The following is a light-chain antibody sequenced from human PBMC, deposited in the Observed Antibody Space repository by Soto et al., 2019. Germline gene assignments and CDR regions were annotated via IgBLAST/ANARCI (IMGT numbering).Light chain of an antibody. CDR1: QSVSSY. Sequence: EIVLTQSPATLSLSPGERATLSCRASQSVSSYLAWLQQKPGQAPRLLIYDASNRATGIPARFSGSESGTDFTLTISSLEPEDFAVYYCQQRSKWPLTFGGGTKVEIK. CDR2: DAS. CDR3: QQRSKWPLT. J-gene: IGKJ4*01. V-gene: IGKV3-11*01.